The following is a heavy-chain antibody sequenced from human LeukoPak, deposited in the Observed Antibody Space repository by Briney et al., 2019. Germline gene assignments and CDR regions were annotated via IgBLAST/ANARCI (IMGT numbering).Heavy chain of an antibody. CDR2: IYTSGST. V-gene: IGHV4-4*07. J-gene: IGHJ4*02. D-gene: IGHD3-3*01. Sequence: PSETLSLTCTVSGGSISSYYWSWIRQPAGKGLEWIGRIYTSGSTNYNPSLKSRVTISVDTSKNQFSLKLSSVTAADTAVYYCARGPYYDFWSGYHIPWYFDYWGQGTLVTVSS. CDR3: ARGPYYDFWSGYHIPWYFDY. CDR1: GGSISSYY.